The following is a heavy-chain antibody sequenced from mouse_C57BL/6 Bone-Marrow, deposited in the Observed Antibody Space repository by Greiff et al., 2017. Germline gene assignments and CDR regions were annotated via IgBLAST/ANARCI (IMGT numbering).Heavy chain of an antibody. J-gene: IGHJ2*01. D-gene: IGHD1-1*01. CDR1: GYPFTDYY. CDR3: ARSDEYGSSWYYFDY. CDR2: INPNNGGT. V-gene: IGHV1-26*01. Sequence: VQLQHSGPELVKPGASVKISCKASGYPFTDYYMNWVKQSHGKSLEWIGDINPNNGGTSYNQKFKGKATLTVDKSSSTAYMELRSLTAEDAAVYYCARSDEYGSSWYYFDYWGQGTTLTVSS.